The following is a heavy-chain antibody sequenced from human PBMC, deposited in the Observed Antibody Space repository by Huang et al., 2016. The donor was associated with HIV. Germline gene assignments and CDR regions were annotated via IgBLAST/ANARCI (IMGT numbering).Heavy chain of an antibody. V-gene: IGHV4-59*11. Sequence: QVQLQESGPGLVKPSETLSLTCPVSGDSSTTHYWDWMRQPPGKGLEWIGSGHHSGSTNYNPSLKSRVTISVDTSRNQFYLRLSSVTAADTAVYYCARDRRLPIVPSDYWGRGTLVTVSS. CDR2: GHHSGST. CDR1: GDSSTTHY. CDR3: ARDRRLPIVPSDY. J-gene: IGHJ4*02. D-gene: IGHD5-12*01.